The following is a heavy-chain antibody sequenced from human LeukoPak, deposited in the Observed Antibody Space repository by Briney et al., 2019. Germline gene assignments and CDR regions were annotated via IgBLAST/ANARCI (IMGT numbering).Heavy chain of an antibody. D-gene: IGHD3-10*02. CDR1: GFMFSSYG. CDR3: AELGITMIGGV. J-gene: IGHJ6*04. CDR2: ISGNGGST. V-gene: IGHV3-23*01. Sequence: GGTLRLSCAASGFMFSSYGMSWVRQAPGKGLEWVSVISGNGGSTYYADSVKGRFTISRDNSKNTLYLQMNSLRAEDTAVYYCAELGITMIGGVWGKGTTVTISS.